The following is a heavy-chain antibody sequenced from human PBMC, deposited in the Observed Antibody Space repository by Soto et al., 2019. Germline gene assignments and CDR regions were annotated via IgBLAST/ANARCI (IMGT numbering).Heavy chain of an antibody. CDR3: ARRDDGFWSGYYTGFDY. D-gene: IGHD3-3*01. J-gene: IGHJ4*02. V-gene: IGHV5-51*01. Sequence: PGESLKISCKGFGYSFTSYWTGWVRQMPGKGLEWMGIIYPGDSDTRYSPSFQGQVTISADKSISTAYLQWSSLKASDTAMYYCARRDDGFWSGYYTGFDYWAQGTLVTGSS. CDR2: IYPGDSDT. CDR1: GYSFTSYW.